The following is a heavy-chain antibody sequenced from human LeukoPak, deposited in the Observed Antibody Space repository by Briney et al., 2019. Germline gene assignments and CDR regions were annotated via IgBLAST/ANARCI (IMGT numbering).Heavy chain of an antibody. CDR2: MKHDGNEK. CDR1: GITFSKYW. Sequence: GGSMRLSCVDSGITFSKYWMNWVRQAPGKGLEWVANMKHDGNEKHYVDSVEGRFTISRDNAKSSLYLQMNNLRAEDTAVYYCARDLGHSGYDLYDYWGQGTLVTVSS. CDR3: ARDLGHSGYDLYDY. J-gene: IGHJ4*02. V-gene: IGHV3-7*01. D-gene: IGHD5-12*01.